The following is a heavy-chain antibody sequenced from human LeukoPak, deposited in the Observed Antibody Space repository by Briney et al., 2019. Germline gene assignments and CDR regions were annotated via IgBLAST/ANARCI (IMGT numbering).Heavy chain of an antibody. D-gene: IGHD1-26*01. CDR2: IYYSGST. CDR1: GGSITSYY. CDR3: ARDVTASASGSYYFDY. J-gene: IGHJ4*02. V-gene: IGHV4-59*01. Sequence: PSEALSVTCTVSGGSITSYYWSWIRQPPGEGLEWIGYIYYSGSTNYNPSLKSRVTISVDTSKNQFSLKLSSVTAADTAVYYCARDVTASASGSYYFDYWGQGTLVTVSS.